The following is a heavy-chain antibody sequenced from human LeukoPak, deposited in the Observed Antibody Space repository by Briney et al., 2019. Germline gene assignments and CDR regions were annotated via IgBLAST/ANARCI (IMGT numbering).Heavy chain of an antibody. J-gene: IGHJ5*02. V-gene: IGHV5-51*01. CDR1: GYSFTSYW. CDR3: ARLEGLVGATRWFDP. CDR2: IYPGDSDT. D-gene: IGHD1-26*01. Sequence: GESLQISCKGSGYSFTSYWIGWVRQMPGKGLEWMGIIYPGDSDTRYSPSFQGQVTISADKSISTAYLQWSSLKASDTAMYYCARLEGLVGATRWFDPWGQGTLVTVSS.